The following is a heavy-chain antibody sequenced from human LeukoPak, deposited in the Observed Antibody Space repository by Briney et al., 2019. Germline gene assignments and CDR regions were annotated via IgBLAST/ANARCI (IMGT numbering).Heavy chain of an antibody. D-gene: IGHD1-26*01. V-gene: IGHV3-33*01. CDR1: GFTFSSYG. Sequence: GGSLRLSCAASGFTFSSYGMHWVRQTPGKGLEWVAVIWSDGSNKYYADSVKGRFTISRDNSKNTLYLQMNSLRAEDTAVYYCARGSGSFSGGFDYWGQGTLVIVSS. CDR3: ARGSGSFSGGFDY. J-gene: IGHJ4*02. CDR2: IWSDGSNK.